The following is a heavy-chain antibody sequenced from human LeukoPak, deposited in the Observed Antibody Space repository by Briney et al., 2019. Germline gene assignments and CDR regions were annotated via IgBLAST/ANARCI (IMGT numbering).Heavy chain of an antibody. Sequence: ASLKVSCKASGYTFTGYYMHWVRQAPGQGLEWMGWINPNSGVTNYAQKFQGRVTMTRDTSISTVYMELSRLRSDDTAVYYCARQGALVKGIDYWGQGTLVTVSS. V-gene: IGHV1-2*02. CDR2: INPNSGVT. CDR1: GYTFTGYY. CDR3: ARQGALVKGIDY. D-gene: IGHD6-13*01. J-gene: IGHJ4*02.